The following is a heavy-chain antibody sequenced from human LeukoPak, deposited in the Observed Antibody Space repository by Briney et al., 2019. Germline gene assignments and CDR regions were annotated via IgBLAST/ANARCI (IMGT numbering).Heavy chain of an antibody. Sequence: GGSLRLSCAASGFTFSSYAMHGVRQAPGKGLEWVAVISYDGSNKYYADSVKGRFTISRDNSKNTLYLQMNSLRAEDTAVYYCAKHTFPAGRANWFDPWGQGTLVTVSS. D-gene: IGHD2-21*01. V-gene: IGHV3-30*04. CDR1: GFTFSSYA. CDR2: ISYDGSNK. CDR3: AKHTFPAGRANWFDP. J-gene: IGHJ5*02.